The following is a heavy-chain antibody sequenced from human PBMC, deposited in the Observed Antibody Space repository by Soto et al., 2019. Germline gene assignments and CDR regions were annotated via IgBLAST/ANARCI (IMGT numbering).Heavy chain of an antibody. CDR2: ISSSSSYI. CDR1: GFTFSDYT. J-gene: IGHJ4*02. D-gene: IGHD5-12*01. Sequence: GGSLRLSCTASGFTFSDYTMNWVRQAPGKGLEWVSIISSSSSYIYYADSVKGRFIISRDNAKNSLYLQMNSLRAEDTAVYYCARDRGTITVQTVDYWGQGTLVTVSS. CDR3: ARDRGTITVQTVDY. V-gene: IGHV3-21*01.